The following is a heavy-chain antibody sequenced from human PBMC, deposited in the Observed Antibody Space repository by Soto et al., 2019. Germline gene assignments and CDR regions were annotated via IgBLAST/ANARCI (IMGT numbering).Heavy chain of an antibody. CDR3: ARVYSGYAGVDY. CDR1: GGSISSGGYS. J-gene: IGHJ4*02. Sequence: SETLSLTCAVSGGSISSGGYSWSWIRQPPGKGLEWIGYIYHSGSTYYNPSLKSRVTISVDRSKNQFSLKLSSVTAADTAVYYCARVYSGYAGVDYWGQGTLVTVSS. D-gene: IGHD5-12*01. V-gene: IGHV4-30-2*01. CDR2: IYHSGST.